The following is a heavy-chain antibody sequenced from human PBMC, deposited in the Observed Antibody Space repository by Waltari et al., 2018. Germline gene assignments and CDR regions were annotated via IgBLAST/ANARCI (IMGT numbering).Heavy chain of an antibody. CDR1: GYSFTDYW. Sequence: DVQLVQSGTEVKKPGESLTISCKGSGYSFTDYWIIWVRHKPGKGLEWMGRFDPKDSSNNSRPSLQGHVTMSTDKSTKTAYLQWSSLQASDTAIYYCARRDYSGYDETFDHWGQGTQVTVSS. J-gene: IGHJ4*02. V-gene: IGHV5-10-1*03. CDR2: FDPKDSSN. D-gene: IGHD5-12*01. CDR3: ARRDYSGYDETFDH.